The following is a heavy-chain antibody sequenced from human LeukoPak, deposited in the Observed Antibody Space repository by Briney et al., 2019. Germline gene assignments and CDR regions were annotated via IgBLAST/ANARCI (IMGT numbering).Heavy chain of an antibody. Sequence: GGSLRLSCAASGFTFSSYAMTWVRQAPGKGLEWVSAISSSGGSTYYADSVKGRFTISRDSSKNTMYLQMDSLRAEDTAVYYCAKGVGTKLRYYFDYWGQGFLVTVSS. J-gene: IGHJ4*02. CDR2: ISSSGGST. D-gene: IGHD1-26*01. CDR3: AKGVGTKLRYYFDY. CDR1: GFTFSSYA. V-gene: IGHV3-23*01.